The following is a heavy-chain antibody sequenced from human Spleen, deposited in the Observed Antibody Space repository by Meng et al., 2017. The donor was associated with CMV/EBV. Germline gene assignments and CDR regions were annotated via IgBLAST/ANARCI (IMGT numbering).Heavy chain of an antibody. CDR2: INPNSGGT. CDR1: GYTFTDYH. Sequence: APVKVSCKASGYTFTDYHIHWLRQAPGQGLELMGWINPNSGGTNYAQKFQGRVTMTRDTSISTAYMELSRLRSDDRAIYYCARASARVYKNYFDPWGQGTLVTVSS. D-gene: IGHD1-1*01. J-gene: IGHJ5*02. V-gene: IGHV1-2*02. CDR3: ARASARVYKNYFDP.